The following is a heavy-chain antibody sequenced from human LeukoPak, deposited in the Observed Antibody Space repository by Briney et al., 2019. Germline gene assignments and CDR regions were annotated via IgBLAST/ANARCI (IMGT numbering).Heavy chain of an antibody. J-gene: IGHJ4*02. Sequence: PGGSLRLSCAPSGFTFSTYGMSWVRQAPGKGLEWVSGISSSGGSTYYADSVKGRFTISGDNSKNTLYLQMNSLRAEDTAVYYCAKRYGSGSYYFDHWGQGTLVTVSS. CDR3: AKRYGSGSYYFDH. CDR1: GFTFSTYG. D-gene: IGHD3-10*01. CDR2: ISSSGGST. V-gene: IGHV3-23*01.